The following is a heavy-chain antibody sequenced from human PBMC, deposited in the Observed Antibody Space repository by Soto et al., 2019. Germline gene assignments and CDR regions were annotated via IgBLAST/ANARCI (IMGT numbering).Heavy chain of an antibody. Sequence: PSETLSLTCTVSGGSVTNSSYDWGWIRQSPGKGLEWIGSVYYRGRSYSKSSVKSRVTISVDTSKNRLSLSLNSVTASDTAVYFCVSQRTTVPTQAYFDYWGPGALVTVSS. CDR2: VYYRGRS. D-gene: IGHD4-17*01. CDR3: VSQRTTVPTQAYFDY. V-gene: IGHV4-39*01. CDR1: GGSVTNSSYD. J-gene: IGHJ4*02.